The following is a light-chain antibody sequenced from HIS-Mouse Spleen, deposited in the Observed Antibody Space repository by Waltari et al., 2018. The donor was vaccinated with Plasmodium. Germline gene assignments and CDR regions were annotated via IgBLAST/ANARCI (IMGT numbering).Light chain of an antibody. J-gene: IGKJ5*01. CDR1: QSVSSSY. CDR2: GAS. V-gene: IGKV3-20*01. Sequence: EIVLTQSPGTLSLSPGERATLSCRASQSVSSSYLAWYQQKPGQAPRLLIYGASSTATGIPERVSGSGSGKDFTLTNSRLEPEDFAVYYCQQYGSSPITFGQGTRLEIK. CDR3: QQYGSSPIT.